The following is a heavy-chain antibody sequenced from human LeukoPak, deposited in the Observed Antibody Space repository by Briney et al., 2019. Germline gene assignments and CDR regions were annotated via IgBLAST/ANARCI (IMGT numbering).Heavy chain of an antibody. Sequence: PSETLSLTCTVSGGSISSSSYYWGWIRQPPGKGPEWIGSIYYSGSTYYNPSLKSRVTISVDTSKNQFSLKLSSVTAADTAVYYCARQGSGSSPPYFDYCGQGTLVTVSS. V-gene: IGHV4-39*01. J-gene: IGHJ4*02. CDR3: ARQGSGSSPPYFDY. CDR2: IYYSGST. D-gene: IGHD6-13*01. CDR1: GGSISSSSYY.